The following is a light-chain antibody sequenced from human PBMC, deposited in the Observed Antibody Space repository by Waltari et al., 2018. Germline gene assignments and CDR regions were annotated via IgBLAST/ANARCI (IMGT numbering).Light chain of an antibody. V-gene: IGLV2-8*01. Sequence: QSALPQPPSASGSPGQSVTISCTGTSGDVGGYNSVSWYQQRPGKVPKLMISEVSKRPSGVPDRFSGSKSGNTASLTVSGLQAEDEAQYYCSSYGGSNNWVFGGGTKLTVL. J-gene: IGLJ3*02. CDR2: EVS. CDR1: SGDVGGYNS. CDR3: SSYGGSNNWV.